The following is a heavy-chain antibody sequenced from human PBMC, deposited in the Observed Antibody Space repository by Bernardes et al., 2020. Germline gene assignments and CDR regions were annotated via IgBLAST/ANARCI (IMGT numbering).Heavy chain of an antibody. J-gene: IGHJ4*02. V-gene: IGHV4-59*01. CDR1: GGSISSYY. Sequence: SETLSLTCTVSGGSISSYYWSWIRQPPGKGLEWIGYIYYSGSTNYNPSLKSRVTISVDTSKNQFSLKLSSVTAADTAVYYCARAIWFRESNLYYFDYWGQGTLVTVSS. D-gene: IGHD3-10*01. CDR2: IYYSGST. CDR3: ARAIWFRESNLYYFDY.